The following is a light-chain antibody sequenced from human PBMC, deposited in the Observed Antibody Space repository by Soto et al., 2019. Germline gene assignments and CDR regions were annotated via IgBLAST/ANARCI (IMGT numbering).Light chain of an antibody. Sequence: IQLTQSPSSLSASVGDRVTVTCRASQSINIYLNWYQQKPGKAPTLLIYAASSLQSGVPSRFSGGGSRTDFTLTISSLQPVDFATYYCQQSYRSPYTFSQGTKLEI. J-gene: IGKJ2*01. CDR3: QQSYRSPYT. CDR2: AAS. CDR1: QSINIY. V-gene: IGKV1-39*01.